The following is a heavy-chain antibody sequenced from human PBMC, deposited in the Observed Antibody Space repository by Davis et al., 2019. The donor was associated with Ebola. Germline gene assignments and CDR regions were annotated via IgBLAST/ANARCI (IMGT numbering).Heavy chain of an antibody. CDR3: AREVYGLAYGMDV. Sequence: ASVKVSCKASGYTFTGYYMHWVRQAPGQGLEWMGWINPNSGGTNYAQKFQCWVTMTRDTSISTAYMELSRLRSDDTAVYYCAREVYGLAYGMDVWGQGTTVTVSS. D-gene: IGHD2-15*01. J-gene: IGHJ6*02. CDR1: GYTFTGYY. V-gene: IGHV1-2*04. CDR2: INPNSGGT.